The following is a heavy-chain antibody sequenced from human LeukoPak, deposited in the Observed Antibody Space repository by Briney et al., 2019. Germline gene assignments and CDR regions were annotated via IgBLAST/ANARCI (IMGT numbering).Heavy chain of an antibody. CDR1: GFTFSSSS. Sequence: TGGSLRLSCAASGFTFSSSSMSWVRQAPGKGLEWVSVISGSGGSTDYADSVKGRFTISRDNSKNTLYLQMNSLRAEDTAVYYCARSDSSGWFDYWGQGTLVTVSS. V-gene: IGHV3-23*01. CDR3: ARSDSSGWFDY. CDR2: ISGSGGST. D-gene: IGHD6-19*01. J-gene: IGHJ4*02.